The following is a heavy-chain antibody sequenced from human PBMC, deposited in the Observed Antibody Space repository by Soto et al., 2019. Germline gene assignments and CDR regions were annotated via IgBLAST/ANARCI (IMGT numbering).Heavy chain of an antibody. CDR3: AKFGREAFDV. D-gene: IGHD3-3*01. CDR1: GGSISSDGHY. Sequence: QVQLQESGPGLVKPSQTMSLTCTVSGGSISSDGHYWNWVRQHPGKGLEWIAYISYSGSTFYNPSLKMRVTISIDTSKNQFSLTLSSVTAADTAVYYCAKFGREAFDVWGQGTVVTVSS. J-gene: IGHJ3*01. V-gene: IGHV4-31*03. CDR2: ISYSGST.